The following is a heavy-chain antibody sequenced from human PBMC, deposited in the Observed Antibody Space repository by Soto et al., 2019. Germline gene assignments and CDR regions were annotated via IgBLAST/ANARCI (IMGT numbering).Heavy chain of an antibody. CDR2: ISPDGRTT. V-gene: IGHV3-74*01. CDR3: ADSWLPTSY. Sequence: PWWSLRLSCSASVFSFSHYWMHWFRQAPGKGLVWVSRISPDGRTTTYADSVKGRFTISRDNAKSTLYLQMNSLTVEDGAVYYCADSWLPTSYWGPGTLVTVSS. CDR1: VFSFSHYW. D-gene: IGHD3-10*01. J-gene: IGHJ4*02.